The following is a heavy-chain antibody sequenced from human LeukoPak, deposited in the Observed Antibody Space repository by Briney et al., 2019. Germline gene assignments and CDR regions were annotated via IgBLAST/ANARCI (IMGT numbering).Heavy chain of an antibody. CDR3: ARMLPGYSYGWGYFDY. Sequence: SETLSLTCAVYGGSFSGYYWSWIRQPPGKGLEWIGEINHSGSTNYNPSLKSRVTISVDTSKNQFSLKLSSVTAADTAVYYCARMLPGYSYGWGYFDYWGQGTLVTASS. V-gene: IGHV4-34*01. D-gene: IGHD5-18*01. CDR2: INHSGST. J-gene: IGHJ4*02. CDR1: GGSFSGYY.